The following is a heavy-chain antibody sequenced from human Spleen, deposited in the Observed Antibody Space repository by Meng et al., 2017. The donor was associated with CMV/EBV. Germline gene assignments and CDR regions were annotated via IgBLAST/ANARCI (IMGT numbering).Heavy chain of an antibody. D-gene: IGHD1/OR15-1a*01. CDR2: INYDGSST. Sequence: GGSLGLSCAASGFTFSTYWMHWGRQAPGKGLQRFSQINYDGSSTGYADSVKGRFTISRDNAKNSLYLQMNSLRAEDTAVYFCARGGALDWNNNIGMDVWGQGTAVTVSS. CDR1: GFTFSTYW. V-gene: IGHV3-74*01. CDR3: ARGGALDWNNNIGMDV. J-gene: IGHJ6*02.